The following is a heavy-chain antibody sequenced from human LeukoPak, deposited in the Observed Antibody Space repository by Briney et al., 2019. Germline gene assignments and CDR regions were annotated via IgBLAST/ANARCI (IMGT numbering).Heavy chain of an antibody. CDR2: INPNSGVT. Sequence: ASVKVSCKASGYTFTGYYMHWVRQTPGQGLEWMGWINPNSGVTNYAQKFEGRVTMTRDTSISTAYMELSRLRSDETAVYYCARDDYDILTGYYKGLDYWGQGTLVTVSS. CDR1: GYTFTGYY. J-gene: IGHJ4*02. CDR3: ARDDYDILTGYYKGLDY. D-gene: IGHD3-9*01. V-gene: IGHV1-2*02.